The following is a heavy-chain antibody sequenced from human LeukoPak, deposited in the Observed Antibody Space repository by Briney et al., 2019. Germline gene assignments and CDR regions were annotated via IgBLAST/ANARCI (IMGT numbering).Heavy chain of an antibody. CDR3: ARVGYDFWSGYYDYYYYYMDV. D-gene: IGHD3-3*01. V-gene: IGHV1-8*03. CDR1: GYTFTSYG. CDR2: MNPNSGNT. J-gene: IGHJ6*03. Sequence: GASVKVSCKASGYTFTSYGISWVRQATGQGLEWMGWMNPNSGNTGYAQKFQGRVTITRNTSISTAYMELSSLRSEDTAVYYCARVGYDFWSGYYDYYYYYMDVWGKGTTVTVSS.